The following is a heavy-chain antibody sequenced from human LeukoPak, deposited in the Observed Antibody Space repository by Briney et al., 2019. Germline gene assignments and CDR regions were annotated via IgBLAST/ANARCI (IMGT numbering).Heavy chain of an antibody. CDR1: GFTFSTCA. V-gene: IGHV3-7*03. D-gene: IGHD5-24*01. J-gene: IGHJ4*02. CDR2: IKEDGTET. CDR3: AKEGRSLQTY. Sequence: GGSLRLSRAASGFTFSTCAMSWVRQAPGKGLEWVANIKEDGTETYYVDSVKGRFTISRDNAKNSLYLQMNSLRVEDTAVYYCAKEGRSLQTYWGQGTLVTVSS.